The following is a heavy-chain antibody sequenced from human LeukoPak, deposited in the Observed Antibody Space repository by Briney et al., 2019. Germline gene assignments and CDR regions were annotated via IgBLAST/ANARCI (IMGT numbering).Heavy chain of an antibody. CDR2: IIPILGIA. CDR1: GGTFSSYA. J-gene: IGHJ4*02. D-gene: IGHD3-10*01. V-gene: IGHV1-69*04. Sequence: SVKVSCKASGGTFSSYAISWVRQAPGQGLEWMGRIIPILGIANYAQKFQGRVTITADKSTSTAYMELSSLRSEDTAVYYCAALYRGSGSYSFDYWGQGTLVTVSS. CDR3: AALYRGSGSYSFDY.